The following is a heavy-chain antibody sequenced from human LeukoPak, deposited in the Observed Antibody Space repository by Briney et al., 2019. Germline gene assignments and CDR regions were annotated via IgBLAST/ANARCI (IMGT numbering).Heavy chain of an antibody. CDR1: GGSISSSSYY. CDR3: ARVEVDSFDY. D-gene: IGHD5-12*01. CDR2: IYYSGST. Sequence: PSETLSLTCTVSGGSISSSSYYWGWIRQPPGKGLEWIGSIYYSGSTYNNPSLKSRVTISVDTSKNQFSLKLSSVTAADTAVYYCARVEVDSFDYWGQGTLVTVSS. V-gene: IGHV4-39*07. J-gene: IGHJ4*02.